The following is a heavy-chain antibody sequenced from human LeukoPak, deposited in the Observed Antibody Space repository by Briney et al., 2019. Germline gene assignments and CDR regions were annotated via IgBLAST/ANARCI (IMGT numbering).Heavy chain of an antibody. CDR1: GFTFSSYG. V-gene: IGHV3-30*02. CDR3: AKDISGSYXMXAFDX. CDR2: IRYDGSNK. Sequence: PGGSLRLSCAASGFTFSSYGMHWVRQAPGKGLEWVAFIRYDGSNKYYADSVKGRFTISRDNSKNTLYLQMNSLRAEDTAVYYXAKDISGSYXMXAFDXXXQGTXXTV. J-gene: IGHJ3*01. D-gene: IGHD1-26*01.